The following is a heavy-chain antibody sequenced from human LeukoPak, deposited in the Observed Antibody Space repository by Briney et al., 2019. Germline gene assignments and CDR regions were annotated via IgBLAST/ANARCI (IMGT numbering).Heavy chain of an antibody. V-gene: IGHV3-30*04. D-gene: IGHD4-17*01. J-gene: IGHJ6*02. CDR2: ISYDGSNK. CDR3: AKADYGDYPRYYYYGMDV. CDR1: GFTFSSYA. Sequence: QPGGSLRLSCAASGFTFSSYAMHWVRQAPGKGLEWVAVISYDGSNKYYADSVKGRFTISRDNAKNSLYLQMNSLRAEDTALYYCAKADYGDYPRYYYYGMDVWGQGTTVTVSS.